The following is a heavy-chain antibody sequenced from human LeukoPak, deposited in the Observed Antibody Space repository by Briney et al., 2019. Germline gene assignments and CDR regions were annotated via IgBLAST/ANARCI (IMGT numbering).Heavy chain of an antibody. V-gene: IGHV4-4*02. Sequence: SETLSLTCAVSGGSISSSNWWSWVRQPPGKGLEWIGEIYPSVSTNYNPSLKSRVTMSVDTSKNQFSLKLSSVTAADTAVYYCARDATHIVVVPAAIGYYYYYYMDVWGKGTTVTISS. D-gene: IGHD2-2*01. CDR3: ARDATHIVVVPAAIGYYYYYYMDV. CDR2: IYPSVST. CDR1: GGSISSSNW. J-gene: IGHJ6*03.